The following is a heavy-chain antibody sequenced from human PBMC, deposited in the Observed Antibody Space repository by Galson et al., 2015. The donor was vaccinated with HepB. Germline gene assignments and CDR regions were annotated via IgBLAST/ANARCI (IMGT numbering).Heavy chain of an antibody. CDR2: ISYDGNNK. CDR1: SLTFSDYG. CDR3: AEDRNVYSYNTGAFES. J-gene: IGHJ3*02. D-gene: IGHD5-18*01. Sequence: SLRLSCAASSLTFSDYGMHWVRQAPGKGLEWVAVISYDGNNKHYADSVRGRFTIPRDNSNNTLYLQMSSLRAEDTAVYYCAEDRNVYSYNTGAFESWGQGTMVTVSS. V-gene: IGHV3-30*18.